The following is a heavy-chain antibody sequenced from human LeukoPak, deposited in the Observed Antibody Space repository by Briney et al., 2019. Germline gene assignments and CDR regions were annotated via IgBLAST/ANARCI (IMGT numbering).Heavy chain of an antibody. D-gene: IGHD5-18*01. V-gene: IGHV3-7*01. J-gene: IGHJ3*02. CDR3: ARDRGYNTFDI. CDR1: GFSFSTSW. CDR2: IDEDGSEK. Sequence: PGGSLRLSCAASGFSFSTSWMTWVRQAPGKGLEWVANIDEDGSEKNYVDSVKGRFTISRDNAKNSLYLQMNSLRAEDTAVYYCARDRGYNTFDIWGQGTLVTVSP.